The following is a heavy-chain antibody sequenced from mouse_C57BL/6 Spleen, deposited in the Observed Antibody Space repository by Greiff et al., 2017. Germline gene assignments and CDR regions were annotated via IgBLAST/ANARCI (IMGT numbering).Heavy chain of an antibody. Sequence: QVQLQQPGAELVKPGASVKLSCKASGYTFTSYWMHWVKQRPGQGLEWIGMIHPNSGSTNYNEKFKSKATLTVDKSSSTAYMQLSSLTSEDSAVYYCARLSSYDGYYFDYWGQGTTLTVSS. CDR1: GYTFTSYW. CDR2: IHPNSGST. J-gene: IGHJ2*01. D-gene: IGHD2-3*01. CDR3: ARLSSYDGYYFDY. V-gene: IGHV1-64*01.